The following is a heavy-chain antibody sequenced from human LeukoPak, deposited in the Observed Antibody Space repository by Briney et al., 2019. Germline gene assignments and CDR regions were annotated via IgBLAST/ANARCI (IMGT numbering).Heavy chain of an antibody. J-gene: IGHJ4*02. Sequence: GGSLRLSCAASGFTFSSYSMNWVRQAPGKGLEWVSYISSSSSTIYYADSVKGRFTIPRDNAENSLYLQMNSLRAEDTAVYYCARDIYGGHDYWGQGTLLTVSS. V-gene: IGHV3-48*01. CDR3: ARDIYGGHDY. D-gene: IGHD2-21*01. CDR2: ISSSSSTI. CDR1: GFTFSSYS.